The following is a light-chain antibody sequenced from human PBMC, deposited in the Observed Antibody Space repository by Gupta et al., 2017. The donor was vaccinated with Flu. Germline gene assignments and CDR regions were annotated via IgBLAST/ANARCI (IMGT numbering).Light chain of an antibody. CDR2: EVD. CDR1: SNDIGAYKS. J-gene: IGLJ3*02. Sequence: QSALTQPSSVSGSPGQSITISCTGTSNDIGAYKSVSWFQQYPGRAPKLMIYEVDNRPSGVSSRFSGSKSGHTASLTIFGLQAEDEAHYYCSSYTSGSTWLFGGGTKFTVL. CDR3: SSYTSGSTWL. V-gene: IGLV2-14*01.